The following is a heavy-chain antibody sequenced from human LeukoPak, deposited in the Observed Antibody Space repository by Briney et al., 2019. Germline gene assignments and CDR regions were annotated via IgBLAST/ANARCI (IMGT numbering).Heavy chain of an antibody. D-gene: IGHD2-2*01. J-gene: IGHJ4*02. V-gene: IGHV1-2*02. CDR1: GYTFTGYH. CDR3: ARVVGYCSSTSCSPFDY. CDR2: INPNSGGT. Sequence: ASVKVSCKTSGYTFTGYHIHWVRQAPGQGLEWMGSINPNSGGTNYAQKFQGRVTMTRETSTSTAYMELSRLRSDDTAVYYCARVVGYCSSTSCSPFDYWGQGTLVTVSS.